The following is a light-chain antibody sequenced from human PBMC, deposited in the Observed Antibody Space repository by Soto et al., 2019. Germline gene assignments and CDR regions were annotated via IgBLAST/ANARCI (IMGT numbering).Light chain of an antibody. CDR2: DNN. V-gene: IGLV1-51*01. CDR1: SSDIGNNY. Sequence: QSVLTQPPSVSAAPGQKVTIPCSGSSSDIGNNYVSWYQHLPGTAPKLLIYDNNKRPSGIPDRFSGSKSGTSATLGITGLQSGDEADYYCGTWDSSLSALFGGGTKLTVL. J-gene: IGLJ2*01. CDR3: GTWDSSLSAL.